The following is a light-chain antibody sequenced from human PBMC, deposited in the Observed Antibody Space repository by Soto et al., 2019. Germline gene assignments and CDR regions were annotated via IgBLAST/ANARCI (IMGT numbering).Light chain of an antibody. J-gene: IGLJ1*01. V-gene: IGLV2-18*02. CDR2: EVY. CDR1: SSDVGSYNH. Sequence: QSVLTQPPSVSGSPGQSVTISCSGTSSDVGSYNHVSWYQQAPGTAPKVMIYEVYNRPSGVPDRFSGSKSGNTASLTISGLQPEDEADYYCYSFTTSNTYVFGTGNKVTVL. CDR3: YSFTTSNTYV.